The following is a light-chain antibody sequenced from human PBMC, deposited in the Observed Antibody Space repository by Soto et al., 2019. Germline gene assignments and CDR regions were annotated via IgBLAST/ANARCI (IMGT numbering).Light chain of an antibody. CDR2: GVS. V-gene: IGLV2-14*01. CDR1: NSDVGGYNP. CDR3: SSYTITHTPEVL. J-gene: IGLJ2*01. Sequence: QSALTQPASVSGSPGQSITISCTGTNSDVGGYNPVSGYQQRPVEAPKRMMYGVSNRPSGISNRLWGSKSGNTASFTISGLRAVAEADYYCSSYTITHTPEVLFGGGTKLT.